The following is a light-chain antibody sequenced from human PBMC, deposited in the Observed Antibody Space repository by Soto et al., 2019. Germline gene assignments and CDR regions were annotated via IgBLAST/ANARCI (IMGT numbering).Light chain of an antibody. J-gene: IGKJ2*01. CDR1: QSVSSNY. CDR2: GAS. Sequence: EIVLTQSPGTLSLSPGERATLSCRASQSVSSNYFAWYQQKPGQAPRLLIYGASSRATGIPDRFSGSGSGTDFTITISRLEPEDFAAYYCEHYGRSAYTFGQGTTLEIK. V-gene: IGKV3-20*01. CDR3: EHYGRSAYT.